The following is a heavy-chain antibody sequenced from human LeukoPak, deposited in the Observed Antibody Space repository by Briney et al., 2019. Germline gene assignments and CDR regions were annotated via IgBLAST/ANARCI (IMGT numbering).Heavy chain of an antibody. J-gene: IGHJ4*02. CDR2: IYYSGST. D-gene: IGHD4-17*01. CDR3: ASSGLSAVTTFGY. CDR1: GGSISSYY. Sequence: SETLSLTCTVSGGSISSYYWSWIRQPPGKGLEWIGYIYYSGSTNYNPSLKSRVTISVDTSKNQFSLKLSSVTAADTAVYYCASSGLSAVTTFGYWGQGTLVTVSS. V-gene: IGHV4-59*01.